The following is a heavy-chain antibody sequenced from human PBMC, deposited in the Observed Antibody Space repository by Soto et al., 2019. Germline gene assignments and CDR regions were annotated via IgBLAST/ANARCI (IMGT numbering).Heavy chain of an antibody. V-gene: IGHV3-23*01. CDR3: AKEYCSSSSCEGGFGY. CDR2: ISGSGDRT. D-gene: IGHD2-2*01. J-gene: IGHJ4*02. CDR1: GFTFSSCA. Sequence: EVQLLESGGGLVQPGGSLRLSCAASGFTFSSCAMRWVRQAPGKGLEWVAGISGSGDRTFYADSVKGRFTISRDNSRNTLNLQMNSLRVEDTAVYDCAKEYCSSSSCEGGFGYWGQGTLVTVSA.